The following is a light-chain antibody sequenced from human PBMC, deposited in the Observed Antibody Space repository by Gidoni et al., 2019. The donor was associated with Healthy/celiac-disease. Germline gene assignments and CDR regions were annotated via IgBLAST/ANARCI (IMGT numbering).Light chain of an antibody. Sequence: IVMTQSPLSLPVTPGEPASISCRSSQSLLHSNGYNYLDWYLQKPGQSPQPLIYLGSNRASGVPDRFSGSGSGTDFTLKISRVEAEDVGVYYCMQALQTPNTFXXXTKLEIK. CDR2: LGS. CDR1: QSLLHSNGYNY. CDR3: MQALQTPNT. V-gene: IGKV2-28*01. J-gene: IGKJ2*01.